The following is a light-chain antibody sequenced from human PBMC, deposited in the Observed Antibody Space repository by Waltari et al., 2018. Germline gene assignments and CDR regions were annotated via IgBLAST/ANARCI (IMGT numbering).Light chain of an antibody. Sequence: QSVLTQPPSMSGTPGQRVTISCSGSSSNIGNNYVCWYQQLPGTAPKLLIYNSDQRPSGVPDLFSGATSGTSASLAISGLRSEDDGDYYCAAWDDSVTGEVFGGGTRLTVL. CDR1: SSNIGNNY. CDR3: AAWDDSVTGEV. CDR2: NSD. J-gene: IGLJ3*02. V-gene: IGLV1-47*01.